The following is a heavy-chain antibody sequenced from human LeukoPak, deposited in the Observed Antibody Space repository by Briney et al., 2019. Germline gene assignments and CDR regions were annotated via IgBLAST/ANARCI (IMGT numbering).Heavy chain of an antibody. CDR1: AYTFTSYY. V-gene: IGHV1-46*01. Sequence: ASVKVSCKASAYTFTSYYMHWVRQAPGQGLEWMGIINPSGGSTSYAQKFQGRVTMTRDTSTSTVYMELSSLRSDDTAVYYCARDPNVESAADAFDIWGQGTMVTVSS. D-gene: IGHD5-24*01. CDR3: ARDPNVESAADAFDI. J-gene: IGHJ3*02. CDR2: INPSGGST.